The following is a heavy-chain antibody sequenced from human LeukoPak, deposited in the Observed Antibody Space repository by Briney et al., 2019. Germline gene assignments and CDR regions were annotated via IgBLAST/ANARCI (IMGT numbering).Heavy chain of an antibody. V-gene: IGHV3-7*01. CDR2: IRQDGNDN. Sequence: PGGSLRLSCAASGFTLSSYWMSWVRQAPGKGLEWVAHIRQDGNDNYYVDSVKGRFTISRDNTKNSLYLQMNSLRAEDTAVYYCARYATSSGSRWLEPWGQGTLVTVSS. J-gene: IGHJ5*02. D-gene: IGHD6-19*01. CDR1: GFTLSSYW. CDR3: ARYATSSGSRWLEP.